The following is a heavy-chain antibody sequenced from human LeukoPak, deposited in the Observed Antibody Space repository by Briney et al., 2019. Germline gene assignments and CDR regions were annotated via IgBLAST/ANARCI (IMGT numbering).Heavy chain of an antibody. CDR3: ARDRWGGSYSGGVDY. D-gene: IGHD1-26*01. J-gene: IGHJ4*02. CDR1: GFTFSSYN. Sequence: PGGSLRLSCAASGFTFSSYNMNWVRQAPGKGLEWVSSISSSSSYIYYADSVKGRFTISRDNAKNSLYLQMNSLRAEDTAVYYCARDRWGGSYSGGVDYWGQGTLVTVSS. CDR2: ISSSSSYI. V-gene: IGHV3-21*01.